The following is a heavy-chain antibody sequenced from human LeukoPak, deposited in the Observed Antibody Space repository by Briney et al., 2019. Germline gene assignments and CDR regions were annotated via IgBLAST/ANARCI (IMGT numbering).Heavy chain of an antibody. V-gene: IGHV4-38-2*02. CDR1: GYSISSGYH. D-gene: IGHD4-17*01. Sequence: PSETLSLTCIVSGYSISSGYHWAWIRQPPGKGLEWIGSIYRSGITYYNPSLKSRVTISVDTSKNQFSLKLSSVTAADTAVHYCARDLGYGDYDMWGQGTLVTVSS. J-gene: IGHJ4*02. CDR2: IYRSGIT. CDR3: ARDLGYGDYDM.